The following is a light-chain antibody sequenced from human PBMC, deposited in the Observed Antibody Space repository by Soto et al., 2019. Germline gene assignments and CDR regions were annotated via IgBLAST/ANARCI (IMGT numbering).Light chain of an antibody. CDR3: QKYSSSPRT. J-gene: IGKJ1*01. Sequence: DIVLTQSPATLSVSPGDRATLSCRASQNVMYNLAWYQQKPGQAPKLLVYSASTRPTDAPPRFSGSGSGTEFTLTISSLQSEDYATYYCQKYSSSPRTFGQGTRVEIK. V-gene: IGKV3-15*01. CDR1: QNVMYN. CDR2: SAS.